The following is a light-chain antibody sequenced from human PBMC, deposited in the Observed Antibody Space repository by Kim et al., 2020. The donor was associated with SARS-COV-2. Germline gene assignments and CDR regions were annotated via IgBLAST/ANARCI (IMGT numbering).Light chain of an antibody. CDR2: DND. CDR3: ATWDSSLSVGV. J-gene: IGLJ3*02. V-gene: IGLV1-51*01. Sequence: QSVLTQVPSVSAAPGQKVTISCSGSRSNIGNNPVSWYQQFPGTAPRLITYDNDKRPSGIPDRFSSSKSGTSATLGITGLRTGDEADYYCATWDSSLSVGVFRGGTQLTVL. CDR1: RSNIGNNP.